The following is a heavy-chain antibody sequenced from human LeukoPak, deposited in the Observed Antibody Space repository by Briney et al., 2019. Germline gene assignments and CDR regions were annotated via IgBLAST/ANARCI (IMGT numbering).Heavy chain of an antibody. CDR2: TYYRSKWYN. CDR1: GDSVSSNSAA. J-gene: IGHJ6*03. V-gene: IGHV6-1*01. CDR3: AREGGPEDLYYYYHYMDV. D-gene: IGHD1-14*01. Sequence: SQTLSLTCAISGDSVSSNSAAWNRIRQSPSRGLEWLGKTYYRSKWYNDYAVSVKSRISINPDTSKNQFSLQLNSVTPEDTALYYCAREGGPEDLYYYYHYMDVWGKGTTVTVSS.